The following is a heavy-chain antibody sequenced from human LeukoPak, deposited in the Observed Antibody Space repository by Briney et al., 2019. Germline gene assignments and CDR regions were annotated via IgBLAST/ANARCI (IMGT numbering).Heavy chain of an antibody. CDR1: GFTFSSHW. CDR2: IKVDGTEK. CDR3: ARSIASVSSH. Sequence: PGGSLRLSCAASGFTFSSHWMSWVRQAPGKGLEWLANIKVDGTEKYYVDSVKGRFTISRDNAKNSLYLQMNSLRAEDTAVYYCARSIASVSSHWGQGTLVTVSS. V-gene: IGHV3-7*01. J-gene: IGHJ4*02. D-gene: IGHD6-13*01.